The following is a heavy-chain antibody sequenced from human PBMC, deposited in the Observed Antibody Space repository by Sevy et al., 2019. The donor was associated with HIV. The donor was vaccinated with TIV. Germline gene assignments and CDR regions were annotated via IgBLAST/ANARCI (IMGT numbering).Heavy chain of an antibody. V-gene: IGHV3-11*01. CDR2: ISGSASII. J-gene: IGHJ5*02. CDR3: ARAISMIDYKLFDV. D-gene: IGHD3-22*01. CDR1: GFTFSDYY. Sequence: GGSLRLSCAASGFTFSDYYMSWIRQAPGKGLEWVSYISGSASIIYYADSVKGRFTISRDNAKNSLYLQMNSLRAEDTAVYYCARAISMIDYKLFDVWGQGTLVTVSS.